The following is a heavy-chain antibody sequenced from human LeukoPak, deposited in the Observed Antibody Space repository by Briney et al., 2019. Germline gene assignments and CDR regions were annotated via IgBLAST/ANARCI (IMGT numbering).Heavy chain of an antibody. CDR1: GYTLTELS. J-gene: IGHJ4*02. V-gene: IGHV1-24*01. CDR2: FDPEDGET. Sequence: ASVKVSCKVSGYTLTELSMHWVRQAPGKGLEWMGGFDPEDGETIYAQKFQGRVTMTEGTSTDTAYMELSSLRSEDTAVYYCATNPSSGWYLDYWGQGTLVTVSS. D-gene: IGHD6-19*01. CDR3: ATNPSSGWYLDY.